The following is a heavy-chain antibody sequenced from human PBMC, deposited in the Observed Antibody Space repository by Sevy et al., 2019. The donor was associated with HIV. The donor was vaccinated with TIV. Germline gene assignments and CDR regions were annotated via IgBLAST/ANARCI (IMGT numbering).Heavy chain of an antibody. Sequence: GESLKISCKGSGYSFTSYWIGWVRQMPGKGLEWMGIIYPGDSDTRYSPSFQGQVTISADKSISTAYLQWSSLKASDTAMYYCAGEGGRGGRAQKGPYYYYGMDVWGQGTTVTVSS. CDR3: AGEGGRGGRAQKGPYYYYGMDV. CDR2: IYPGDSDT. D-gene: IGHD3-10*01. CDR1: GYSFTSYW. J-gene: IGHJ6*02. V-gene: IGHV5-51*01.